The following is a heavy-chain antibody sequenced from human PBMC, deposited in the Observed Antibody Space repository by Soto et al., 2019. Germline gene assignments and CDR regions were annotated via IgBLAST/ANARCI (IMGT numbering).Heavy chain of an antibody. V-gene: IGHV3-33*01. CDR2: IWYDGSNK. J-gene: IGHJ4*02. Sequence: QVQLVESGGGVVQPGRSLRLCCAASGFTFSSYGMHWVRQAPGKGLEWVAVIWYDGSNKYYADSVKGRFTISRDNSKNTLYLQMNSLRAEDTAVYYCARGDSSGYYSAADYWGQGTLVTVAS. CDR3: ARGDSSGYYSAADY. CDR1: GFTFSSYG. D-gene: IGHD3-22*01.